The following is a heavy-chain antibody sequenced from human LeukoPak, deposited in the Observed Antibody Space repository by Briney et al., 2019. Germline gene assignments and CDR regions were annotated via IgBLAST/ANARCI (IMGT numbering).Heavy chain of an antibody. J-gene: IGHJ5*02. CDR1: GFTFSRNW. V-gene: IGHV3-7*01. Sequence: RGSLRLSCAASGFTFSRNWMSWVRQAPGKGLEWVANIKEDGSAQYYVDSVKGRFTISRDNAKNSLFLQMNSLRVEDTAVYYCARDGDGYPSWGQGTLVTVSS. CDR2: IKEDGSAQ. CDR3: ARDGDGYPS. D-gene: IGHD6-25*01.